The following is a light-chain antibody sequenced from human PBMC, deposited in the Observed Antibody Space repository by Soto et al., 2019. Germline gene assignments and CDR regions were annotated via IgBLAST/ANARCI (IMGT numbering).Light chain of an antibody. CDR3: SSSTSSRTPDV. CDR1: SSDFGGYNY. V-gene: IGLV2-14*01. Sequence: QSVLTPPAYGSISAGQSITITCPATSSDFGGYNYVSWYQQHPGKVPKLMIYEVSNRPSGVSNRFSGSKSGNTASLTISGLQAEDEADYYCSSSTSSRTPDVFVTGTKGT. J-gene: IGLJ1*01. CDR2: EVS.